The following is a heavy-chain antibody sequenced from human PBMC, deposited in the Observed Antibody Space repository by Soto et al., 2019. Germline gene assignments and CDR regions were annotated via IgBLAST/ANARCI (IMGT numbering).Heavy chain of an antibody. V-gene: IGHV3-7*02. D-gene: IGHD3-10*01. Sequence: EVQLVESGGGLVQPGGALRLSCAASGFTFSSYWMSWVRQAPGKGLEWVANIKEDGSERYYVDSVKGRFTISRDNAKNSLYLQMNSLRAEDTAVYYCARATGADTEEYWGQGTLVTVSS. J-gene: IGHJ4*02. CDR2: IKEDGSER. CDR1: GFTFSSYW. CDR3: ARATGADTEEY.